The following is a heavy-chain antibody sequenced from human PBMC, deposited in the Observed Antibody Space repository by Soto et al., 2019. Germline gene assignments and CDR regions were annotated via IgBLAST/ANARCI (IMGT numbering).Heavy chain of an antibody. D-gene: IGHD3-10*01. J-gene: IGHJ4*02. CDR2: ISGSGIST. V-gene: IGHV3-23*01. CDR3: ARGSILPSYYGSGSPPDY. CDR1: GFTFSNYV. Sequence: GGSLRLSCTASGFTFSNYVMSWVRQAPGRGLEWVSAISGSGISTFYADSVKGRSIISRDNSKNTLYLQMNSLRAEDTAVYYCARGSILPSYYGSGSPPDYWGQGTPVPVSS.